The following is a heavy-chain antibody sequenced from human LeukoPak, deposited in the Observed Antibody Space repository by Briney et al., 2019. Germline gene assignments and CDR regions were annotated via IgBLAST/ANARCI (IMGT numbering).Heavy chain of an antibody. CDR1: DGSFSGYY. V-gene: IGHV4-34*01. CDR2: INHSGST. Sequence: SETLSLTCTVYDGSFSGYYWSWIRQPPGKGLERIGEINHSGSTNYNPSLKSRVTISVDTSKNQFSLKLSSVTAADTAVYYCERPYDGNSEFYFDYWGQGTLVTVSS. CDR3: ERPYDGNSEFYFDY. J-gene: IGHJ4*02. D-gene: IGHD4-23*01.